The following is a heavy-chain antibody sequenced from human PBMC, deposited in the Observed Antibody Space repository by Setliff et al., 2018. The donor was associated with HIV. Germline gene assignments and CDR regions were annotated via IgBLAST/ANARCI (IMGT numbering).Heavy chain of an antibody. V-gene: IGHV1-69*10. CDR2: AIPMLGIA. J-gene: IGHJ4*02. CDR1: GGTFSSYA. Sequence: GASVKVSCKASGGTFSSYAINWVRQAPGQGLEWMGGAIPMLGIANHVHKFQGRVTITADKSTSTAYMELNSLRSEETAVYYCARSSYYDVNSPFDYWGQGTRVTVSS. CDR3: ARSSYYDVNSPFDY. D-gene: IGHD3-16*01.